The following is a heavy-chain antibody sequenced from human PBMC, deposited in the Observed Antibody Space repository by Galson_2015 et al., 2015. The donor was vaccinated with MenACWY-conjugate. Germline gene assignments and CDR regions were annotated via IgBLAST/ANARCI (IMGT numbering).Heavy chain of an antibody. J-gene: IGHJ3*02. CDR3: ARDIPYGDYKPTEDSFDI. V-gene: IGHV3-30-3*01. CDR2: ISYDGSNK. Sequence: SLRLSCAASGFTFSSYDMDWVRQAPGKGLEWVAVISYDGSNKYYADSVKGRFTFSRDNSKNTLYLQMNSLRAEETAVYYCARDIPYGDYKPTEDSFDIWGQGTMVTVSS. D-gene: IGHD4-17*01. CDR1: GFTFSSYD.